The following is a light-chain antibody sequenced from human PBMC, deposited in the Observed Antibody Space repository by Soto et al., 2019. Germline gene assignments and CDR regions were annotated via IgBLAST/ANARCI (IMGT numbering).Light chain of an antibody. V-gene: IGLV1-51*01. CDR1: SSNIGNNY. J-gene: IGLJ2*01. CDR2: DNN. CDR3: GTWDSILSAVV. Sequence: QSVLTQPPSVSAAPGQKVTISCSGSSSNIGNNYVSWYQQLPGTAPKLLIYDNNKRTSGIPDRFSGSKSGTSATLGITGLQTGDESDYYCGTWDSILSAVVFGGGTQLTVL.